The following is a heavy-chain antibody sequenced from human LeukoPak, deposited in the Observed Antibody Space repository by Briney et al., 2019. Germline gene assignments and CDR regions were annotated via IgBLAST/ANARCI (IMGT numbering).Heavy chain of an antibody. CDR1: GFTFSSYG. Sequence: PGGSLRLSCAASGFTFSSYGMHWVRQAPGKGLEWVAVISYDGSNKYYADSVKGRFTISRDNSKNTLYLQMNSLRAEDTAVYYCARDAGIAAAGTWGMDVWGQGTTVTVSS. CDR3: ARDAGIAAAGTWGMDV. V-gene: IGHV3-30*03. J-gene: IGHJ6*02. CDR2: ISYDGSNK. D-gene: IGHD6-13*01.